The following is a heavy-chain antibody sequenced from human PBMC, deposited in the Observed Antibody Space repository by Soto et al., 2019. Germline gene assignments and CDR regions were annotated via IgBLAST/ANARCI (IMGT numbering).Heavy chain of an antibody. J-gene: IGHJ4*02. V-gene: IGHV2-5*02. CDR3: VHSRVLSSGYWYYFDY. CDR1: GFSLSTPGVG. Sequence: QITLKESGPTLVKPTQTLTLTCTFSGFSLSTPGVGVGWIRQPPGKALEYVALIYWDDDERYNPSLRSRLTITXXTXKXXVVLTMTNMDPVDTATYYCVHSRVLSSGYWYYFDYWGQGTLVTVSS. CDR2: IYWDDDE. D-gene: IGHD3-3*01.